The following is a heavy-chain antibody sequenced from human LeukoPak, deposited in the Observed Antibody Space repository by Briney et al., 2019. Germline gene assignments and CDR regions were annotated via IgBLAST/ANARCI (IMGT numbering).Heavy chain of an antibody. J-gene: IGHJ3*02. Sequence: GGSLRLSCTASGFXFSSYWMSRVRQAPGKGLKWVATIKQDGSQKEYVESVQGRFTISRDNAKNSLYLHMNRLRAEDTAVYYCARDPTVTNFHDAFDIWGQGTLVTVSS. CDR2: IKQDGSQK. CDR3: ARDPTVTNFHDAFDI. D-gene: IGHD4-17*01. CDR1: GFXFSSYW. V-gene: IGHV3-7*05.